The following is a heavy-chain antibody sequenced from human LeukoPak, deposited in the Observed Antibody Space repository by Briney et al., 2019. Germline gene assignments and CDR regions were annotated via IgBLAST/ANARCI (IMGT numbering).Heavy chain of an antibody. Sequence: PSETLSLTCTVSSGSFRTYYWSWIRQPPEKGLEWIGYTHYSGSTKYNPSLKSRLTMSLDTSKNQFSLRLSSVTAADTAVYFCARGAAGTGAADYWGQGTLVTVSS. CDR2: THYSGST. CDR3: ARGAAGTGAADY. V-gene: IGHV4-59*01. J-gene: IGHJ4*02. CDR1: SGSFRTYY. D-gene: IGHD6-13*01.